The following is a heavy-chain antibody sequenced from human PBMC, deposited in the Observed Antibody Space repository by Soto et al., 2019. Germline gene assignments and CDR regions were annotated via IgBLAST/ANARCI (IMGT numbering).Heavy chain of an antibody. CDR3: ARTSVVPAAPSYYYYGMDV. Sequence: PGESLKISCKGSGYSFTSYWISWVRQMPGKGLEWMGRIDPSDSHTNYSPSFQGHVTISADKSISTAYLQWSSLKASDTAMYYCARTSVVPAAPSYYYYGMDVWGQGTTVTVSS. V-gene: IGHV5-10-1*01. CDR1: GYSFTSYW. J-gene: IGHJ6*02. CDR2: IDPSDSHT. D-gene: IGHD2-2*01.